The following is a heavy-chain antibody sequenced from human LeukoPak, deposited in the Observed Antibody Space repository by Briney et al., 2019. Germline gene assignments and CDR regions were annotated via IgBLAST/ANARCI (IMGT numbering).Heavy chain of an antibody. CDR1: GFTFSSNY. J-gene: IGHJ4*02. CDR3: AREYRGEYYFAY. Sequence: GGSLRLSCAASGFTFSSNYMSWVRQAPGKGLEWVSVIYSGGSTYYADSVKGRFTISRDNSKKPLYLQMNSLRAEDTAVYYCAREYRGEYYFAYWGQGTLVTVSS. V-gene: IGHV3-66*01. CDR2: IYSGGST. D-gene: IGHD3-10*01.